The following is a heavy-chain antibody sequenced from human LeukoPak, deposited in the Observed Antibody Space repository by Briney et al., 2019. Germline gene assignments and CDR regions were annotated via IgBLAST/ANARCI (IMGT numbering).Heavy chain of an antibody. V-gene: IGHV4-31*03. CDR2: IYYSGST. Sequence: SETLSLTCTVSGGSISSGGYYWSWIRQHPGKGLEWIGYIYYSGSTYYNPFLKSRVTISVDTSKNQFSLKLMSVTAADTAVYYCARDRGSGNYPFDDWGPGTLVTVSS. CDR1: GGSISSGGYY. D-gene: IGHD3-10*01. CDR3: ARDRGSGNYPFDD. J-gene: IGHJ4*02.